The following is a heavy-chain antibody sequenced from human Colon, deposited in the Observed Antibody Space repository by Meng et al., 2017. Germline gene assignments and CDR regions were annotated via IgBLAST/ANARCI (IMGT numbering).Heavy chain of an antibody. CDR2: INHSGST. Sequence: QVQLQQWGAGLLKPSETLSLPCAVDGGSFSGYYWSWIRQPPGKGLEWIGEINHSGSTNYNPSLKSRVTISADTSKNQFSLNLTSVTAADTAVYYCARRPSYYYGSGSYTRDYYFDYWGQGTLVTVSS. CDR1: GGSFSGYY. V-gene: IGHV4-34*01. D-gene: IGHD3-10*01. J-gene: IGHJ4*02. CDR3: ARRPSYYYGSGSYTRDYYFDY.